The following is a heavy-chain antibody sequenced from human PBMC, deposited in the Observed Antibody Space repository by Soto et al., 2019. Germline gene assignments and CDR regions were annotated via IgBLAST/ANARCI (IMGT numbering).Heavy chain of an antibody. D-gene: IGHD5-12*01. J-gene: IGHJ3*02. CDR3: ARERGYMRRTQEPFDI. CDR1: GGSISSGGYY. V-gene: IGHV4-31*03. Sequence: QVQLQESGPGLVKPSQTLSLTCTVSGGSISSGGYYWSWIRQHPGKGLEWIAYIYYSGSTYYNPSLKSRVSISVDTSKTQFSMKLSSVTAADTAVYYCARERGYMRRTQEPFDIWGQGTMVSVSS. CDR2: IYYSGST.